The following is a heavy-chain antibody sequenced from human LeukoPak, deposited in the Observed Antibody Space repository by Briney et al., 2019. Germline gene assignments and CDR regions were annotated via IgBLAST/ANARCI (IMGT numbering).Heavy chain of an antibody. CDR1: GYSFTSYW. V-gene: IGHV5-51*01. J-gene: IGHJ4*02. CDR3: ARHPTTYSGSYRLFDY. Sequence: GESLKISCKGSGYSFTSYWIGWVRQMPGKGLEWMGIIYPGDSDTRYSPSFQGQVTISADKSISTAYLQWSSLKASDTAMYYCARHPTTYSGSYRLFDYWGQGTLVTVSS. D-gene: IGHD1-26*01. CDR2: IYPGDSDT.